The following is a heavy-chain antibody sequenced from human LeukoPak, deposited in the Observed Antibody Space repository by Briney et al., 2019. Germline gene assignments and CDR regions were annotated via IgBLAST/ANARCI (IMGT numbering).Heavy chain of an antibody. CDR2: ISSSGSTI. CDR3: ARDGQWLANPCDY. J-gene: IGHJ4*02. D-gene: IGHD6-19*01. V-gene: IGHV3-11*01. CDR1: GFAFSDYY. Sequence: GGSLRLSCAASGFAFSDYYMSWIRQAPGKGLEWVSYISSSGSTIYYADSVKGRFTISRDNAKNSLYLQMNSLRAEDTAVYYCARDGQWLANPCDYWGQGTLVTVSS.